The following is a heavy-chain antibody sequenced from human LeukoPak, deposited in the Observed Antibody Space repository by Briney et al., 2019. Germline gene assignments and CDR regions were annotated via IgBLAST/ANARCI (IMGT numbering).Heavy chain of an antibody. J-gene: IGHJ5*02. Sequence: PGRSLRLSCAPSGFTFDDYAMHWVRQAPGKGLEWVSGISWNSGSIGYADSVKGRFTISRDNAKNSLNLQMNSLRAEDTALYYCTKARGIAAQFDPWGQGTLVTVSS. V-gene: IGHV3-9*01. D-gene: IGHD6-13*01. CDR3: TKARGIAAQFDP. CDR2: ISWNSGSI. CDR1: GFTFDDYA.